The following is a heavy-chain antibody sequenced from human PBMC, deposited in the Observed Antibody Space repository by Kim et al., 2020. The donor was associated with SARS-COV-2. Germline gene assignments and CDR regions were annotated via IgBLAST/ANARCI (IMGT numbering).Heavy chain of an antibody. J-gene: IGHJ3*02. CDR1: GYTFTSYY. V-gene: IGHV1-46*01. Sequence: ASVKVSCKASGYTFTSYYMHWVRQAPGQGLEWMGIINPSGGSTSYAQKFQGRVTMTRDTSTSTVYMELSSLRSEDTAVYYCARSLPYYYDSSGSGAFDIWGQGTMVTVSS. CDR2: INPSGGST. CDR3: ARSLPYYYDSSGSGAFDI. D-gene: IGHD3-22*01.